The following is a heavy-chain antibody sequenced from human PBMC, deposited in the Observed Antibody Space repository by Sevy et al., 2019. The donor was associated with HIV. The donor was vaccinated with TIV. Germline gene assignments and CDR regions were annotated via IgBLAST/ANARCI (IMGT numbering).Heavy chain of an antibody. J-gene: IGHJ6*02. Sequence: SLRISCAASGFIFDDYGMHWVREIPGKGLEWVSGISWNGRSLGYADAVKGRFTISRDNAKKSVSLQMNSLRSEDTALYYCARDAGTGGSYMGYYFGMDVWGQGTTVTVSS. CDR3: ARDAGTGGSYMGYYFGMDV. V-gene: IGHV3-9*01. CDR2: ISWNGRSL. D-gene: IGHD1-26*01. CDR1: GFIFDDYG.